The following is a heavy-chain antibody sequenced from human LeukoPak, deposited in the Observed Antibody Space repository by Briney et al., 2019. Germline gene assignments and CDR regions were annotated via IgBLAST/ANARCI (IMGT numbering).Heavy chain of an antibody. V-gene: IGHV3-53*01. J-gene: IGHJ4*02. CDR3: ARGTPGDPSNFDY. Sequence: GGSLRLSCAASGFTVSSNYMSWVRQAPGKGLEWVSVIYSGGSTYYADSVKGRFTISRDNSKNTLCLQMDSLRAEDTAVYYCARGTPGDPSNFDYWGQGTLVTVSS. CDR2: IYSGGST. CDR1: GFTVSSNY. D-gene: IGHD7-27*01.